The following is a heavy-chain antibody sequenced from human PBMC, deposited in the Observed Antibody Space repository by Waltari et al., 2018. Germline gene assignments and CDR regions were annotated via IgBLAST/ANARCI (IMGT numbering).Heavy chain of an antibody. CDR1: GFTFDDYA. D-gene: IGHD3-22*01. V-gene: IGHV3-9*01. CDR3: AKGGTMIVGWFDP. Sequence: EVQLVESGGGLVQPGRSLRLSCAASGFTFDDYAMHWVRHAPGKGLEWVSGISWNSGSIGYADSVKGRFTISRDNAKNSLYLQMNSLRAEDTALYYCAKGGTMIVGWFDPWGQGTLVTVSS. CDR2: ISWNSGSI. J-gene: IGHJ5*02.